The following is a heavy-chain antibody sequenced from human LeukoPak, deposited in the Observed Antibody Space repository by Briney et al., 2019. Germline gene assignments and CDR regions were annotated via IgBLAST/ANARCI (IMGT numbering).Heavy chain of an antibody. CDR2: IVVGSGNT. Sequence: SVTVSCKASGFTFTSSAVQWVRQARGQRLEWIGWIVVGSGNTNYAQKFQERVTITRDMSTSTAYMELSSLRSEDTAVYYCASGVAYYYDSSGPSYYWGQGTLVTVSS. J-gene: IGHJ4*02. CDR3: ASGVAYYYDSSGPSYY. V-gene: IGHV1-58*01. D-gene: IGHD3-22*01. CDR1: GFTFTSSA.